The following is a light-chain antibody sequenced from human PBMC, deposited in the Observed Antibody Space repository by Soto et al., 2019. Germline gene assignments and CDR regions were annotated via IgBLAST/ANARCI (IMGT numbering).Light chain of an antibody. CDR3: QQYGSSPKT. Sequence: DISLTHSPDNLSLSPGSGSALSGLASQSVSSGYLARYQQKPGQAPRLLSSYPSSRATGIPDRFSGSGSGTDFTLTISRLEPEDFAVYYCQQYGSSPKTFGQGTKVDIK. CDR1: QSVSSGY. CDR2: YPS. J-gene: IGKJ1*01. V-gene: IGKV3-20*01.